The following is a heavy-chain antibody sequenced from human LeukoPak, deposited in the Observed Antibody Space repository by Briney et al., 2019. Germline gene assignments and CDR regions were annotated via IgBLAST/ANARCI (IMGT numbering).Heavy chain of an antibody. D-gene: IGHD5-12*01. Sequence: AGGSLRLSCAASGFTFSSYAMSWVRQAPGKGLEWVSAISGSGGSTYYADSVKGRFTISRDNSKNTLYLQMNSLRAEDTGVYYCAKDLLYSGYSFDYWGQGTLVIVSS. CDR3: AKDLLYSGYSFDY. CDR2: ISGSGGST. J-gene: IGHJ4*02. V-gene: IGHV3-23*01. CDR1: GFTFSSYA.